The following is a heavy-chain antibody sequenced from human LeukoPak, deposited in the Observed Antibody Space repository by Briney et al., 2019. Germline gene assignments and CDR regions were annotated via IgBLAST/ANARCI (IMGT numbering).Heavy chain of an antibody. V-gene: IGHV3-21*01. CDR2: ISSSRTYI. D-gene: IGHD6-19*01. CDR1: GFTFSSYG. J-gene: IGHJ4*02. Sequence: GGSLRLSCVASGFTFSSYGMNRVRQAPGKGLEWVSSISSSRTYIYYADSLKGRFTISRDNAKNSLYLQMNSLRTEDTAVYYCAREYSSGYTPVYWGQGTLVTVSS. CDR3: AREYSSGYTPVY.